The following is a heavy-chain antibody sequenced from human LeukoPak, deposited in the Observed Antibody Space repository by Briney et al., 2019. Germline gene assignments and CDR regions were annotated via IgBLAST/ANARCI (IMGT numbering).Heavy chain of an antibody. CDR3: ARKPLFRGYYFDY. Sequence: ASVKVSCKASGYTFTSYDINWVRQVTGQGLEWMGWMNPNSGNTGYAQKSQGRVTMTRNTSISTAYMELSSLRSEDTAVYYCARKPLFRGYYFDYWGQGTLVTVSS. CDR1: GYTFTSYD. CDR2: MNPNSGNT. D-gene: IGHD3-16*01. J-gene: IGHJ4*02. V-gene: IGHV1-8*01.